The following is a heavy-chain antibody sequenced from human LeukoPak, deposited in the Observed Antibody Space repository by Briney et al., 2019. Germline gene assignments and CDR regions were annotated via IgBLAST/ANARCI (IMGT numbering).Heavy chain of an antibody. CDR3: AKAWVSGWSFDY. CDR2: ISGSGGST. V-gene: IGHV3-23*01. J-gene: IGHJ4*02. CDR1: GFTFSSYA. Sequence: GGSLRLSCAASGFTFSSYAMSWVRQAPGKGLEWVSAISGSGGSTHYADSVKGRFTISRDNSKNTLYLQMNSLRAEDTAVYYCAKAWVSGWSFDYWGQGTLVTVSS. D-gene: IGHD6-19*01.